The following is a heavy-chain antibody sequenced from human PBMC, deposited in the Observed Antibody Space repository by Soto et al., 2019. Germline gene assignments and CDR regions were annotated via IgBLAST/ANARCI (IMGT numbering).Heavy chain of an antibody. V-gene: IGHV4-34*01. Sequence: TSETLSLTCAVYGGSFSGYYWSWIRQPPGKGLEWIGEINHSGSTNYNPSLKSRVTISVDTSKNQFSLKLSSVTAADTAVYYCARGLHYYDSSGYYYAPFDYWGQGTLVTVSS. CDR3: ARGLHYYDSSGYYYAPFDY. J-gene: IGHJ4*02. D-gene: IGHD3-22*01. CDR1: GGSFSGYY. CDR2: INHSGST.